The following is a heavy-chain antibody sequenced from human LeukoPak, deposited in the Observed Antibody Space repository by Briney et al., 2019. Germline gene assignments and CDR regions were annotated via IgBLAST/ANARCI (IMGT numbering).Heavy chain of an antibody. Sequence: GGSLRLSCAASGFTFSSYTMNWVRQAPGKGLEWLSYISSSGSTIYYADSVKGRFTISRDNAKNTLYLQMHSLRAEDTALYYCAREGWSARNGEYLVGGMDVWAQGTTVTVSS. D-gene: IGHD1-26*01. CDR3: AREGWSARNGEYLVGGMDV. V-gene: IGHV3-48*04. CDR1: GFTFSSYT. CDR2: ISSSGSTI. J-gene: IGHJ6*02.